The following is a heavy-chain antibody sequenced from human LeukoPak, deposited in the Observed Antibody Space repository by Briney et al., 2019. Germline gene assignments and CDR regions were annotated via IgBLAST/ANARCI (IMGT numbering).Heavy chain of an antibody. J-gene: IGHJ4*02. CDR1: GGSISSYY. V-gene: IGHV4-59*08. CDR2: IYYSGST. Sequence: PSETLSLTCTVSGGSISSYYWSWIRQPPGKGLGWIGYIYYSGSTNYNPSLKSRVTISVDTSKNQFSLKLSSVTAADTAVYYCARRSGSYSLDYWGQGTLVTVSS. D-gene: IGHD1-26*01. CDR3: ARRSGSYSLDY.